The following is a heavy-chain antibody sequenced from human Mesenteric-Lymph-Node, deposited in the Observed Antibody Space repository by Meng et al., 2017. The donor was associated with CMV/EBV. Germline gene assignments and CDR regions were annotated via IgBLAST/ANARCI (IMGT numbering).Heavy chain of an antibody. V-gene: IGHV1-2*02. CDR1: GYTFTDYY. CDR2: INPNSGGT. J-gene: IGHJ6*02. CDR3: ARSYCGSSSCYNPVGVGMDV. Sequence: ASVKVSCKASGYTFTDYYLHWLRQAPGQGLEWMGWINPNSGGTKYPQKLQGRVTMTSDTSIRTAYMDLSSLRYDDTAVYYCARSYCGSSSCYNPVGVGMDVWGQGTTVTVSS. D-gene: IGHD3-10*01.